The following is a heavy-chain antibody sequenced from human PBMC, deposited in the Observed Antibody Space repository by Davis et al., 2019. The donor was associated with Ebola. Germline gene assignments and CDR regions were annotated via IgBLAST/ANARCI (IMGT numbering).Heavy chain of an antibody. J-gene: IGHJ4*02. D-gene: IGHD3-3*01. V-gene: IGHV3-30-3*01. CDR2: ISYDGSNK. CDR3: ARVRYDFWSGYYRGYFDY. CDR1: GFTLSSYA. Sequence: PAGSLRLSCAASGFTLSSYAMSRVRPAPGKGLEWVAVISYDGSNKYYADSVKGRFTISRDNSKNTLYLQMNSLRAEDTAVYYCARVRYDFWSGYYRGYFDYWGQGTLVTVSS.